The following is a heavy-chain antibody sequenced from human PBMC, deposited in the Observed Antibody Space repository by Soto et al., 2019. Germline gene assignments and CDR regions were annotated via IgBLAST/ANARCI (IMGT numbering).Heavy chain of an antibody. CDR3: ARDFPYYDSSGYHLD. Sequence: SVKVSCKASGGTFSSYAISWVRPAPGQGLEWMGGIIPIFGTANYAQKFQGRVTITADESTSTAYMELSSLRSEDTAVYYCARDFPYYDSSGYHLDWGQGTLVTVSS. V-gene: IGHV1-69*13. CDR2: IIPIFGTA. CDR1: GGTFSSYA. J-gene: IGHJ4*02. D-gene: IGHD3-22*01.